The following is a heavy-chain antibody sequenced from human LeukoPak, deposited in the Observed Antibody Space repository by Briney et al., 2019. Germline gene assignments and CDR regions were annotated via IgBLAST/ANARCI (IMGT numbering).Heavy chain of an antibody. CDR1: GYTFTSYH. Sequence: GASVKVSCKASGYTFTSYHMHWVRQALGQGLEWMGKINLSGGSTTYAQKFQGRVTMTRDTSTSTVYMELSSLRSEDTAVYYCARDYVDDIPMIKDYWGQGTLVTVSS. CDR3: ARDYVDDIPMIKDY. CDR2: INLSGGST. V-gene: IGHV1-46*01. J-gene: IGHJ4*02. D-gene: IGHD2-8*01.